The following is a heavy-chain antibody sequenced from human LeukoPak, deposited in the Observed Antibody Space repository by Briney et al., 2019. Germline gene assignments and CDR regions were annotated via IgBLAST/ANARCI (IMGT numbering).Heavy chain of an antibody. D-gene: IGHD3-10*01. J-gene: IGHJ4*02. V-gene: IGHV3-15*01. Sequence: GGSLRLSCAASGFTFNDAWMSWVRQAPGKGLEWVGRIKSKTDGETTDYGSPVKDRFTISRDDSKNTLYLQVDSLKTEDTAVYYCTTETMVRGISVDHWGQGALVTVSS. CDR3: TTETMVRGISVDH. CDR1: GFTFNDAW. CDR2: IKSKTDGETT.